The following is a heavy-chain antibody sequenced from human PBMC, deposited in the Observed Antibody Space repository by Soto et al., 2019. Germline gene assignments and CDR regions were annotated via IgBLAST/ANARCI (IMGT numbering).Heavy chain of an antibody. CDR2: IIPIFGTA. Sequence: QVQLVQSGAEVKKPGSSVKVSCKASGGTFSSYAISWVRQAPGQGLEWMGGIIPIFGTANYAQKFQGRVTIPADESTSTAYMELSSLSSKDTAVYYCARDWSSSSRPLFVFDYWGQGTLVTVSS. D-gene: IGHD6-6*01. J-gene: IGHJ4*02. CDR1: GGTFSSYA. CDR3: ARDWSSSSRPLFVFDY. V-gene: IGHV1-69*01.